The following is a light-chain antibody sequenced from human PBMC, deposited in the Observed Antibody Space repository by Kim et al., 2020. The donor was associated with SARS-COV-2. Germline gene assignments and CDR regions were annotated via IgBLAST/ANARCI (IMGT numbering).Light chain of an antibody. J-gene: IGLJ3*02. CDR2: RND. CDR3: SAWDSSLGAWV. Sequence: QAGLTQPPSVSKGLRQTATLTCTGNINNVAKEGAAWLQQHQGHPPKLLSYRNDNRPSGISERLSASRSGNTASLTITGLQPEDEADYYCSAWDSSLGAWVFGGGTQLTVL. CDR1: INNVAKEG. V-gene: IGLV10-54*01.